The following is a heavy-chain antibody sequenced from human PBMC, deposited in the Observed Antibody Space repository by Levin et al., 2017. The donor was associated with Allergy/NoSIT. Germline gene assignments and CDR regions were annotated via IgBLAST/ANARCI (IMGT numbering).Heavy chain of an antibody. CDR3: ARARGGLYWFDP. V-gene: IGHV3-53*01. CDR2: IHSYGTT. J-gene: IGHJ5*02. Sequence: GESLKISCAVSGLSISDIYMTWVRQAPGKGLEWVSIIHSYGTTQYAESVKGRFTISRDNSKNTVFLQMTSLRADDTAIYFCARARGGLYWFDPWGQGTQVTVSS. CDR1: GLSISDIY. D-gene: IGHD3-16*01.